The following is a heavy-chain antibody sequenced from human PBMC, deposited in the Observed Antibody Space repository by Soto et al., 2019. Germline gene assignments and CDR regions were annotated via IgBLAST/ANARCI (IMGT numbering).Heavy chain of an antibody. CDR2: IYYSGST. D-gene: IGHD3-10*01. V-gene: IGHV4-59*01. CDR3: ARDLVSGSGEYYYGIDV. J-gene: IGHJ6*02. Sequence: SETLSLTCTVSGGSISSYYWSWIRQPPGKGLEWIGYIYYSGSTNYNPSLKSRVTISVDTSKNQFSLKLSSVTAADTAVYYCARDLVSGSGEYYYGIDVRAQRTTVTVSS. CDR1: GGSISSYY.